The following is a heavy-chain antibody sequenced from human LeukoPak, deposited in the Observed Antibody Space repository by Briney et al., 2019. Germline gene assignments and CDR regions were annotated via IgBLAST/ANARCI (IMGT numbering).Heavy chain of an antibody. CDR2: IWYDGTNK. J-gene: IGHJ4*02. CDR1: GFTFSSYG. CDR3: ARAAYDNSGYLTL. V-gene: IGHV3-33*08. Sequence: GGSLRLSCAASGFTFSSYGMHWVRQAPGKGLEWVAVIWYDGTNKYYADSVKGRFTISRDSPKNTPYLQMNSLRAEDTAVYYCARAAYDNSGYLTLWGQGTLVTVSS. D-gene: IGHD3-22*01.